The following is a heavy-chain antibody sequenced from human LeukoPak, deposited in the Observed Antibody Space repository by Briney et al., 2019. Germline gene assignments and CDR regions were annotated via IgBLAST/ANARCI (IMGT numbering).Heavy chain of an antibody. CDR1: GGSISSSSYY. V-gene: IGHV4-39*07. Sequence: SETLSLTCTVSGGSISSSSYYWGWIRQPAGKGLEWIGSIYYSGSTNYNPSLKSRVTISVDTSKNQFSLKLSSVTAADTAVYYCARGGGYYDFWSGSDYYYGMDVWGQGTTVTVSS. CDR2: IYYSGST. D-gene: IGHD3-3*01. J-gene: IGHJ6*02. CDR3: ARGGGYYDFWSGSDYYYGMDV.